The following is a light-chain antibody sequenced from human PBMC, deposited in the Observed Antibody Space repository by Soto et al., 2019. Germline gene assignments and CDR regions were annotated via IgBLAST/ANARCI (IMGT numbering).Light chain of an antibody. CDR1: SSDIGGYDY. V-gene: IGLV2-14*01. Sequence: QSALTQPASVSGSPGQSITISCTGTSSDIGGYDYVSWYQQHPGKAPKLMIYEVSNRPSGISNRFSGSKSGSTASLTISGLLVEDEADYYCSSYTATNTYVFGTGTKLTVL. CDR3: SSYTATNTYV. CDR2: EVS. J-gene: IGLJ1*01.